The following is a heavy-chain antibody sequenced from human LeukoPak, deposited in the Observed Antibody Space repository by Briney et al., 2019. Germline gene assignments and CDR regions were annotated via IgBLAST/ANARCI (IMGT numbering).Heavy chain of an antibody. CDR2: INGDGRNI. J-gene: IGHJ6*03. D-gene: IGHD2-2*01. Sequence: PGGSLRLSCVASGFTFSSYWMHWVRQDPRKGLVWVSRINGDGRNINYADSVRGRFTISRDNAKNSLYLQMNSLRAEDTAVYYCARARDIVVVPAASAMDVWGKGTTVTVSS. V-gene: IGHV3-74*01. CDR1: GFTFSSYW. CDR3: ARARDIVVVPAASAMDV.